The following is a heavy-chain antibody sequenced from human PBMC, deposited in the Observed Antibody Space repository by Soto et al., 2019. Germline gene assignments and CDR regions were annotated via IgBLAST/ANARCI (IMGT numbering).Heavy chain of an antibody. J-gene: IGHJ4*02. V-gene: IGHV1-3*01. Sequence: ASGEVSCKASGCAFTTCAMHWVRHSPGQRPEWMGWIHAGNGNTKYSQNFQGRVTITRDTSASTGYMELSSLRSEDTAVYYCARESGSSGGQPFHYWGQGTLVTVSS. D-gene: IGHD6-19*01. CDR1: GCAFTTCA. CDR3: ARESGSSGGQPFHY. CDR2: IHAGNGNT.